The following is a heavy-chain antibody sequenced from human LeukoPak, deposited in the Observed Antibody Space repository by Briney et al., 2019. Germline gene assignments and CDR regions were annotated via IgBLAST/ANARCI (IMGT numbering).Heavy chain of an antibody. Sequence: GGSLRLSCAASGFTFSSYGMHWVRQAPGKGLEWVAFIRYDGSNKYYADSVKGRFTISRDNAKNSLYLQMNSLRAEDTAVYYCARDRLSYGSGSYYHFDYWGQGTLVTVSS. V-gene: IGHV3-30*02. CDR2: IRYDGSNK. D-gene: IGHD3-10*01. J-gene: IGHJ4*02. CDR1: GFTFSSYG. CDR3: ARDRLSYGSGSYYHFDY.